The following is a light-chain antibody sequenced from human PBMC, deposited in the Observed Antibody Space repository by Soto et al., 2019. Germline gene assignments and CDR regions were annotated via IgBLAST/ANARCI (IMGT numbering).Light chain of an antibody. Sequence: QSVLTQPASLSGSPGQSITISCTGTSSDVGGYNYVSWYQQHPGKAPKLIIYEVSYRPSGVSNRFSGSKSGNTASLTISGLQADDEADYYCSSYTGSSTIVFGTGTKVTVL. CDR1: SSDVGGYNY. V-gene: IGLV2-14*01. CDR3: SSYTGSSTIV. CDR2: EVS. J-gene: IGLJ1*01.